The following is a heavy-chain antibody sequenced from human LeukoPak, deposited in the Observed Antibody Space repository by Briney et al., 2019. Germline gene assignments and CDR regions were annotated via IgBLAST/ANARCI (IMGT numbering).Heavy chain of an antibody. J-gene: IGHJ3*02. CDR1: GYTFTGYY. V-gene: IGHV1-2*04. Sequence: ASVKVSCKASGYTFTGYYMHWVRQAPGQGLEWMGWINPNSGGTNYAQKFQGWVTMTRDTSISTAYMELNSLRAEDTAVYYCAKAPTLKRWLQVPRHAFDIWGQGTMVTVSS. CDR3: AKAPTLKRWLQVPRHAFDI. CDR2: INPNSGGT. D-gene: IGHD5-24*01.